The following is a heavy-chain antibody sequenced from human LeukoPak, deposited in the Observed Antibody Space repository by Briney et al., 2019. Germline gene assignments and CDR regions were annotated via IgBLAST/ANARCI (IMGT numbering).Heavy chain of an antibody. CDR3: ARQAVAGTRANWFDP. CDR1: GYSFTSYW. CDR2: IYPGDSDT. V-gene: IGHV5-51*01. D-gene: IGHD6-19*01. J-gene: IGHJ5*02. Sequence: GESLKISCKGSGYSFTSYWIGWVRQMPGKGLEWMGIIYPGDSDTRYSPSFQGQVTISADKSISTAYLQWSSLKASDTAMYYCARQAVAGTRANWFDPWGQGTLVTVSS.